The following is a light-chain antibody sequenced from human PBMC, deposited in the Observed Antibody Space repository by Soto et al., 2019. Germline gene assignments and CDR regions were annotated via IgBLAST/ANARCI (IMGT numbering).Light chain of an antibody. CDR2: KAS. Sequence: DIPMTQSPSTLSASVGDRVTITCRASQSISSWLAWYQQKPGKAPNLLIYKASNLKSGVPSRFSGSGSGTEFTLTISSLQPDDFAAYYCQQYNSYSITFGQGTRLDIK. V-gene: IGKV1-5*03. CDR3: QQYNSYSIT. J-gene: IGKJ5*01. CDR1: QSISSW.